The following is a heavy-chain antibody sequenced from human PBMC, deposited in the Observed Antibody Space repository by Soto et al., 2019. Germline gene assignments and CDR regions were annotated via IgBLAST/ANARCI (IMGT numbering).Heavy chain of an antibody. CDR3: ARRKYYYDSSGYYSQKDHDAFDI. CDR1: GGSISSGGYS. J-gene: IGHJ3*02. CDR2: IYHSGST. Sequence: SETLSLTCAFSGGSISSGGYSWSWVRQPPWKGLEWIGYIYHSGSTYYNPSLKSRVTISVDRSKNQFSLKLSSVTAADTAVYYCARRKYYYDSSGYYSQKDHDAFDIWGQGTMVTVSS. D-gene: IGHD3-22*01. V-gene: IGHV4-30-2*01.